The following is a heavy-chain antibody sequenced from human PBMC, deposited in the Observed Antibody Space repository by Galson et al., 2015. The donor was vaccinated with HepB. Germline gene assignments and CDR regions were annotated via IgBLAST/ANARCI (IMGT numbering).Heavy chain of an antibody. Sequence: SLRLSCAASGFSFSTYTMHWVRQAPGKGLQYVSAISFNGGSTYYADSVKGRFTISRDNSKNTLYLQMRSLRPEDTAVYYCVKDGAFTGPNWIDPWGQGTLVTVSS. CDR1: GFSFSTYT. J-gene: IGHJ5*02. CDR2: ISFNGGST. D-gene: IGHD1-14*01. CDR3: VKDGAFTGPNWIDP. V-gene: IGHV3-64D*06.